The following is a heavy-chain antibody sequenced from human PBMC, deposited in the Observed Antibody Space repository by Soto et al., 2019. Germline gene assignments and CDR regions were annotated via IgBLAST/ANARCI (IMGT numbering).Heavy chain of an antibody. J-gene: IGHJ5*02. CDR3: ATLTYDYVWGSYRPPPA. V-gene: IGHV4-34*01. D-gene: IGHD3-16*02. Sequence: PXATLSLTCAVYGGSFSGYYWSWIRQPPGKGLEWIGEINHSGSTNYNPSLKSRVTISVDTSKNQFSLKLSSVTAADTAVYYCATLTYDYVWGSYRPPPAWGQGTLVTVSS. CDR2: INHSGST. CDR1: GGSFSGYY.